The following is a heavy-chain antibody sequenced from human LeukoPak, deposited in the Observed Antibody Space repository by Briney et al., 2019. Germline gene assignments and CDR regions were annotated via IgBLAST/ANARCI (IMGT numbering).Heavy chain of an antibody. CDR3: SRGGLGGSAFDI. D-gene: IGHD3/OR15-3a*01. CDR2: IHHSGFT. V-gene: IGHV4-34*01. J-gene: IGHJ3*02. CDR1: GASFSDSY. Sequence: SETLSLTCVVSGASFSDSYWSWIRQPPGRGLEWIGEIHHSGFTNYNPSLKSRVTISVDTSKNQFSPKLTSVTAADTAVYYCSRGGLGGSAFDIWGQGTMVTVSS.